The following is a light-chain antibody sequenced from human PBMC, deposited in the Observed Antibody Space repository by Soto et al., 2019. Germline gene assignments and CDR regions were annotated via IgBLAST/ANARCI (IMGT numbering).Light chain of an antibody. CDR2: DAS. J-gene: IGKJ1*01. V-gene: IGKV3-15*01. CDR1: QSVSRH. Sequence: EIVMTQSPATLSVSPGGRATLSCRASQSVSRHLAWYQQKPGQAPRLLIYDASARATGIPARFSGSGSGTEFTLTISSLQSEDFGVYYCQQHNNWPRTF. CDR3: QQHNNWPRT.